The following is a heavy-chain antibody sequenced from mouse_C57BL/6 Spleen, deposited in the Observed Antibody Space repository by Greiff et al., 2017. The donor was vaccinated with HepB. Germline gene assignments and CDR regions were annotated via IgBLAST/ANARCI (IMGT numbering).Heavy chain of an antibody. J-gene: IGHJ1*03. Sequence: EVMLVESGAELVRPGASVKLSCTASGFTFKDDYMHWVKQRPEQGLEWIGWIDPENGDTEYASKFQGKATITADTSSNTAYLQLSSLTSEDTAVYYGTTDYYGSSHWYFDVWGTGTTVTVSS. CDR3: TTDYYGSSHWYFDV. D-gene: IGHD1-1*01. V-gene: IGHV14-4*01. CDR1: GFTFKDDY. CDR2: IDPENGDT.